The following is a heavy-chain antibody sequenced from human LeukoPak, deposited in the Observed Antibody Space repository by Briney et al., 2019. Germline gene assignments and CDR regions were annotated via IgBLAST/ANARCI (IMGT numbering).Heavy chain of an antibody. V-gene: IGHV4-39*07. J-gene: IGHJ4*02. CDR1: GGSISSSSYY. CDR2: IYYSGST. D-gene: IGHD3-9*01. Sequence: SETLSLTCTVSGGSISSSSYYWGWIRQPPGKGLEWIGSIYYSGSTYYNPSLKSRVTISVDTSKNQFSLKLSSVTAADTAVYYCARGHDILTGYYWWGQGTLVTVSS. CDR3: ARGHDILTGYYW.